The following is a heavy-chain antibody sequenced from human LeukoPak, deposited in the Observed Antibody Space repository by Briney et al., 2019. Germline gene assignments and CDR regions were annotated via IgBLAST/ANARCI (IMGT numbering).Heavy chain of an antibody. CDR2: IYPGGSTS. J-gene: IGHJ3*02. CDR1: GYSVSSGYY. D-gene: IGHD2-15*01. V-gene: IGHV4-38-2*02. Sequence: KPSETLSLTCTVSGYSVSSGYYWGWIRQAPGKGLEWIGNIYPGGSTSYYNPSLKSRVTISVDTSKNQFSLELSSVTAADTAVYYCARDPHCSSGSCLDAFDIWGQGTMVTVSS. CDR3: ARDPHCSSGSCLDAFDI.